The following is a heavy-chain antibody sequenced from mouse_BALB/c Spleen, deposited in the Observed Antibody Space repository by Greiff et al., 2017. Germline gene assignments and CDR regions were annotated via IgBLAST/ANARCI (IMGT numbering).Heavy chain of an antibody. D-gene: IGHD2-3*01. CDR1: GYTFTDYA. CDR2: ISTYYGNT. J-gene: IGHJ4*01. V-gene: IGHV1-67*01. CDR3: ARSYDGYDAMDY. Sequence: VQLHQSGPELVRPGVSVKISCKGSGYTFTDYAMHWVKQSHAKSLEWIGVISTYYGNTNYNQKFKGKATMTVDKSSSTAYMELARLTSEDSAIYYCARSYDGYDAMDYWGQGTSVTVSS.